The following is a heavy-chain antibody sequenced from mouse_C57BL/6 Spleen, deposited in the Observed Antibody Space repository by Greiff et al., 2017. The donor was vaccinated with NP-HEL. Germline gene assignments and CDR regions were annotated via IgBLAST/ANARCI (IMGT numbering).Heavy chain of an antibody. CDR2: IDPNSGGT. D-gene: IGHD1-1*01. Sequence: QVHVKQPGAELVKPGASVKLSCKASGYTFTSYWMHWVKQRPGRGLEWIGRIDPNSGGTKYNEKFKSKATLTVDKPSSTAYMQLSSLTSEDSAVYYCAREITTVVVSYYFDYWGQGTTLTVSS. CDR1: GYTFTSYW. J-gene: IGHJ2*01. V-gene: IGHV1-72*01. CDR3: AREITTVVVSYYFDY.